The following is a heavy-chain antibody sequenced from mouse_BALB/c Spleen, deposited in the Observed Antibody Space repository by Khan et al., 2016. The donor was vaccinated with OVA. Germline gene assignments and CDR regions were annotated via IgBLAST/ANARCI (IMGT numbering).Heavy chain of an antibody. CDR3: ARSQGNYVFAY. CDR2: INTYTGEP. D-gene: IGHD2-1*01. J-gene: IGHJ3*01. Sequence: QIQLVQSGPELKKPGETVKISCKASGYTLTDYGMNWVKQAPGKGLKWMGWINTYTGEPTFADDFKERFAFSLETSASTASLEIINLKNEDTATYFCARSQGNYVFAYWGQGTLVAVSA. V-gene: IGHV9-3-1*01. CDR1: GYTLTDYG.